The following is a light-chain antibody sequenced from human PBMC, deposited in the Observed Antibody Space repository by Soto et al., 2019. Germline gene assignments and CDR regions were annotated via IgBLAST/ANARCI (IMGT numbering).Light chain of an antibody. V-gene: IGKV3-11*01. CDR3: QHRGDWPPYT. CDR1: PSVSGY. Sequence: EIVLTQSPATLSLSPGERAPLSCRASPSVSGYLAWYQQKPGLAPRLLLYDASDRATGIPARFSGSGSGTEFTLTISSLEPEDFAVYYCQHRGDWPPYTFGQGTKLEIK. J-gene: IGKJ2*01. CDR2: DAS.